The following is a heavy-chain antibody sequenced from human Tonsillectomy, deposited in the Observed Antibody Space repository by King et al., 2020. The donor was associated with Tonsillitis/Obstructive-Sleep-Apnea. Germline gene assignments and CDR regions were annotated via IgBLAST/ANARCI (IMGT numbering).Heavy chain of an antibody. J-gene: IGHJ4*02. V-gene: IGHV1-18*01. D-gene: IGHD3-3*01. CDR3: AIVMSWSGYYYFDY. Sequence: QLVQSGAEVKKPGASVKVSCKASGYTFTSYGISRVRQAPGQGLEWMEWISAYNGNTKNAQKLQGRVTMTTDTSTSTAYMELRSLRSDDTAVYYCAIVMSWSGYYYFDYWGQGTLVTVSS. CDR1: GYTFTSYG. CDR2: ISAYNGNT.